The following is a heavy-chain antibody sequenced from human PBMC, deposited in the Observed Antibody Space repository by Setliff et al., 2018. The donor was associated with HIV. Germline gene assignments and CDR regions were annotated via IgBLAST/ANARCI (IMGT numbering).Heavy chain of an antibody. CDR2: INHNGGT. J-gene: IGHJ4*02. V-gene: IGHV4-34*01. CDR1: GGSFTSYY. Sequence: PSETLSLTCAVYGGSFTSYYWTWIRQAPGKDLEWIGEINHNGGTNYNPSLKSRVTISVDRSKNQFFLRLPSVTAADTAVYYCARGSYRGRGFFVRYFDFWGQGSLVTVSS. D-gene: IGHD3-16*02. CDR3: ARGSYRGRGFFVRYFDF.